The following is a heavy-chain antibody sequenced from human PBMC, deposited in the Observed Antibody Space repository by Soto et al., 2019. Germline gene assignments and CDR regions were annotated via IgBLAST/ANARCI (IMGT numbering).Heavy chain of an antibody. J-gene: IGHJ4*02. CDR2: IYYSGST. CDR3: ARGRFTTVTTWWYFDY. Sequence: SETLSLTCTVSGASVTSGSYYWSWIRQPPGKGLEWIGYIYYSGSTEYNASLKSRVTISADTSKNQFSLKLSSVTTADTAVYYCARGRFTTVTTWWYFDYWGQGALVTVSS. V-gene: IGHV4-61*01. D-gene: IGHD4-17*01. CDR1: GASVTSGSYY.